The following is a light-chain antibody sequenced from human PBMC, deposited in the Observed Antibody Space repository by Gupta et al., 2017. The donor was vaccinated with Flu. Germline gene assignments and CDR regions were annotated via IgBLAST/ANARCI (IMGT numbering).Light chain of an antibody. CDR1: QDIRNA. CDR3: QHEHNPLVT. CDR2: DAY. Sequence: DIQMTQSPSSLSASVGDRVTITCQASQDIRNALNWYQQKPGKAPKLLIYDAYRVEKGVPSRFSGSGSGTDFTFTISSRQAEDVATYYCQHEHNPLVTFGQGTKVEIK. V-gene: IGKV1-33*01. J-gene: IGKJ2*01.